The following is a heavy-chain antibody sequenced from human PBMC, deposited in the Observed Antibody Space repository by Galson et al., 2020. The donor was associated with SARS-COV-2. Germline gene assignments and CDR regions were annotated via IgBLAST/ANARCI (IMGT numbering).Heavy chain of an antibody. Sequence: SGPTLVKPTQTLTLTCTFSGFSLSTSGVGVGWIRQPPGKALEWLALIYWDDDKRYSPSLKSRLTIPKDTSKNQVVLTMTNMDPVDTATYYCAHSGYDRYYYYYYGMDVWGQGTTVTVSS. D-gene: IGHD5-12*01. CDR3: AHSGYDRYYYYYYGMDV. CDR2: IYWDDDK. J-gene: IGHJ6*02. V-gene: IGHV2-5*02. CDR1: GFSLSTSGVG.